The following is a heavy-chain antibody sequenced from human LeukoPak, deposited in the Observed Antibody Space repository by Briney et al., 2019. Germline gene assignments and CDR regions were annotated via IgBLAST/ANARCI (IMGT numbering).Heavy chain of an antibody. D-gene: IGHD2-2*02. J-gene: IGHJ3*02. CDR2: ISSSGSTI. V-gene: IGHV3-11*04. CDR3: ARRPLWLYGAFDI. CDR1: GFSVSDYF. Sequence: KPGGSLRLSCAASGFSVSDYFFTWVRQAPGKGLEWVSYISSSGSTIYYADSVKGRFTISRDNAKNSLYLQMNSLRAEDTAVYYCARRPLWLYGAFDIWGQGTMVTVSS.